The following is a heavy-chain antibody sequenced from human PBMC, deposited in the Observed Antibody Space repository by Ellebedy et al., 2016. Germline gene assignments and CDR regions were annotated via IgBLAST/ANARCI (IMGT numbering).Heavy chain of an antibody. CDR3: ARESGIAAAGTTFYYYYYGMDV. Sequence: GESLKISCAASGFTFSSYSMNWVRQAPGKGLEWVSYISSSSSTIYYADSVKGRFTISRDNAKNSLYLQMNSLRAEDTAVYYCARESGIAAAGTTFYYYYYGMDVWGQGTTVTVSS. CDR2: ISSSSSTI. J-gene: IGHJ6*02. D-gene: IGHD6-13*01. V-gene: IGHV3-48*01. CDR1: GFTFSSYS.